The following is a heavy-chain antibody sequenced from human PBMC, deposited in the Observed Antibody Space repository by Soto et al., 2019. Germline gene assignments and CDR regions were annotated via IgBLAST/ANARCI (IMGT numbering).Heavy chain of an antibody. V-gene: IGHV1-69*01. D-gene: IGHD3-22*01. CDR2: IIPIFGTA. CDR1: GGTFSSYA. J-gene: IGHJ1*01. Sequence: QVQLVQSGAEVKKPGSSVKVSCKASGGTFSSYAISWVRQAPGQGLEWMGGIIPIFGTANYAQKFQGRVTITADESTSTAYMELSSLRSEDTAVYYCARGEVETYYYDSSGYYWFQHWGQGTLVTVSS. CDR3: ARGEVETYYYDSSGYYWFQH.